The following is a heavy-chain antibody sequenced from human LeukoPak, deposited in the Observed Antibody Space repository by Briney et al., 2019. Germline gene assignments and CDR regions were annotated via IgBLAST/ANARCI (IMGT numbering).Heavy chain of an antibody. Sequence: GGSLRLSCAASGFTFSRYAMHWVRQAPGKGLEWVAVISDDGTFTLYGDSVRGRFTISRDSSKNTVYLQMNSLRPEDTAVYYCAKGYNYGSWRVDYWGQGTLVTVSS. CDR3: AKGYNYGSWRVDY. V-gene: IGHV3-30-3*01. D-gene: IGHD3-10*01. J-gene: IGHJ4*02. CDR1: GFTFSRYA. CDR2: ISDDGTFT.